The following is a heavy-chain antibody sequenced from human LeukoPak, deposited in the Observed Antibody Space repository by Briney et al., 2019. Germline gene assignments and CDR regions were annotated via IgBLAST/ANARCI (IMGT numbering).Heavy chain of an antibody. CDR2: ISGSGGST. V-gene: IGHV3-23*01. CDR3: AKGFGYSSSWYGNYFDY. J-gene: IGHJ4*02. CDR1: GFTFSSYA. Sequence: GGSLRLSCAASGFTFSSYAMSWVRQAPGKGLEWVSAISGSGGSTYYADSVKGRFTISRDNSKSTLYLQMNSLRAEDTAVYYCAKGFGYSSSWYGNYFDYWGQGTLVTVSS. D-gene: IGHD6-13*01.